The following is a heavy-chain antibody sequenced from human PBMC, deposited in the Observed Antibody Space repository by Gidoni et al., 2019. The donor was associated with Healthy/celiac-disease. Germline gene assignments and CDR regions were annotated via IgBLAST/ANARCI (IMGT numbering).Heavy chain of an antibody. D-gene: IGHD3-22*01. CDR1: GGSISSSSYY. CDR3: ARYDSSGPGAFDI. CDR2: IYYSGST. V-gene: IGHV4-39*01. Sequence: QLQLQESGPGLVKPSETLSLTCTVSGGSISSSSYYWGWIRQPPGKGLEWIGSIYYSGSTYYNPSLKSRVTISVDTSKNQFSLKLSSVTAADTAVYYCARYDSSGPGAFDIWGQGTMVTVSS. J-gene: IGHJ3*02.